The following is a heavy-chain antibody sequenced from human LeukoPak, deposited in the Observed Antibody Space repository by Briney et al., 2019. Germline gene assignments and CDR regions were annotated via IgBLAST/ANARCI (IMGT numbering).Heavy chain of an antibody. D-gene: IGHD3-3*01. J-gene: IGHJ5*02. CDR3: ARVGPTPDYDFWSGYYGNNWFDP. Sequence: PSETLSLTCAVYGGSFSGYYWSWIRQPPGKGLEWIGNIYSSGSTYYNPSLKSRVTISVDTSKNQFSLRLRSVTAADTAVYYCARVGPTPDYDFWSGYYGNNWFDPWGQGTLVTVSS. CDR1: GGSFSGYY. V-gene: IGHV4-34*01. CDR2: IYSSGST.